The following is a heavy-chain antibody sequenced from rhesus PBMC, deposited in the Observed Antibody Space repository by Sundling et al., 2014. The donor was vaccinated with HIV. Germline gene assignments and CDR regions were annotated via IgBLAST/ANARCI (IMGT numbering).Heavy chain of an antibody. V-gene: IGHV4-106*01. Sequence: QVQLQESGPAVVKPSETLSLTCAVSGYSISSGYYWSWIRQAPGRGLEWIGSIFGNGGITHYNPSLKSRVTISPDTSMNQFSLILSSVTAADTAVYYCANWGSYYHYGYGLDSWGQGVVVTVSS. D-gene: IGHD3-34*01. CDR1: GYSISSGYY. J-gene: IGHJ6*01. CDR2: IFGNGGIT. CDR3: ANWGSYYHYGYGLDS.